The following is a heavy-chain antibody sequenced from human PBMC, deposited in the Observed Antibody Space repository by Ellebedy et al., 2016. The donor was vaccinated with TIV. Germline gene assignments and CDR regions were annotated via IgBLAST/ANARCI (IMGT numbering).Heavy chain of an antibody. J-gene: IGHJ4*02. CDR2: ISSSSSTI. CDR3: ARDVSEGYSSGWYYFDY. CDR1: GFTFSSYS. Sequence: PGGSLRLSCAASGFTFSSYSMNWVRQAPGKGLEWVSYISSSSSTIYYADSVKGRFTISRDNAKNSLYLQMNSLRAEDTAVYYCARDVSEGYSSGWYYFDYWGQGTLVTVSS. V-gene: IGHV3-48*04. D-gene: IGHD6-19*01.